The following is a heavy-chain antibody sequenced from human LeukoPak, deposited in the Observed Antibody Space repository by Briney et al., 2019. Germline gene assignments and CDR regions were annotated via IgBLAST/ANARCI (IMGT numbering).Heavy chain of an antibody. CDR3: AIDYGGNPRDY. V-gene: IGHV4-38-2*02. CDR1: GYSISSGYY. D-gene: IGHD4-23*01. J-gene: IGHJ4*02. CDR2: IYHSGST. Sequence: PSETLSLTCTVSGYSISSGYYWGWIRQPPGKGLEWIGSIYHSGSTYYNPSLKSRVTISVDTSKNQFSLKLSSVTAADTAVYYCAIDYGGNPRDYWGQGTLVTVSS.